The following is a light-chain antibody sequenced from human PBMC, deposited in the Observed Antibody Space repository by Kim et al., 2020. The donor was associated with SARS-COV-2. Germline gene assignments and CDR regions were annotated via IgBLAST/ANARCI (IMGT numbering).Light chain of an antibody. J-gene: IGLJ2*01. Sequence: SYELTQPPSVSVAPGKRARITCGGNNIGSKSVHWYQQKPGQAPVLVIYYDSDRPSGIPERFSGSNSGNTATLTISRVEAGDEADYYCQVWDSSLVVFGGGTQLTVL. CDR1: NIGSKS. CDR2: YDS. CDR3: QVWDSSLVV. V-gene: IGLV3-21*04.